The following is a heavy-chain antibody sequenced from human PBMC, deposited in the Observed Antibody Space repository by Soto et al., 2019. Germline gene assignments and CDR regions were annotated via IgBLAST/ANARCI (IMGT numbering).Heavy chain of an antibody. Sequence: GGSLRLSCAASGFTFSNYWMHWVRQAPGKGLVWISRINDQGGSPTYADSVKGRFTISRDNVKNTLYLQMSSLRAEDTAVYYCARDLGYYDSSGRRSAFDIWGQGTMVTVSS. CDR1: GFTFSNYW. J-gene: IGHJ3*02. V-gene: IGHV3-74*01. CDR2: INDQGGSP. D-gene: IGHD3-22*01. CDR3: ARDLGYYDSSGRRSAFDI.